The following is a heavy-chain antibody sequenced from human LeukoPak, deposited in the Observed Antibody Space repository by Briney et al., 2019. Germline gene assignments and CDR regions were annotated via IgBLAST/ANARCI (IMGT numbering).Heavy chain of an antibody. CDR1: GFTFSTYW. V-gene: IGHV3-74*01. D-gene: IGHD2-2*01. Sequence: GGSLRLSCSASGFTFSTYWMHWVRQAPGKGLVWVSRSNSDGSSTIYADSVKGRFTISRDNAKNTLFLQMNSLRAEDTAVYYCGRDGVPAAANYWGQGTLVTVSS. CDR3: GRDGVPAAANY. J-gene: IGHJ4*02. CDR2: SNSDGSST.